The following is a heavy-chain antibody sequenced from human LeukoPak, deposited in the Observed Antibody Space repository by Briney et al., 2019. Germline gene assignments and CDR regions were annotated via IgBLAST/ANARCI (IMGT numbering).Heavy chain of an antibody. V-gene: IGHV4-34*01. J-gene: IGHJ5*02. CDR1: GGSFSGYY. Sequence: SETLSLTCAAYGGSFSGYYWSWIRQPPGKGLEWIGEINHSGSTNYNPSLKSRVTISVDTSKNQFSLKLSSVTAADTAVYYCARGKGIRRYFDWLLLTPWGQGTLVTVSS. CDR2: INHSGST. D-gene: IGHD3-9*01. CDR3: ARGKGIRRYFDWLLLTP.